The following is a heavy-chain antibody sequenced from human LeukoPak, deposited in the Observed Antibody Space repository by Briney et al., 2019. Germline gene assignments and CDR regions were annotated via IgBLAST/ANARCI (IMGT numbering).Heavy chain of an antibody. CDR1: ADSISSSSYY. Sequence: PSETLSLTCTVSADSISSSSYYWGWIRQPPGEGLEWIASIYYSGSTYYNPSLKSRVTISVDKSKNQFSLKLSSVTAADTAVYYCARALHDSSGYYYVGFDYWGQGTLVTVSS. J-gene: IGHJ4*02. CDR2: IYYSGST. V-gene: IGHV4-39*07. CDR3: ARALHDSSGYYYVGFDY. D-gene: IGHD3-22*01.